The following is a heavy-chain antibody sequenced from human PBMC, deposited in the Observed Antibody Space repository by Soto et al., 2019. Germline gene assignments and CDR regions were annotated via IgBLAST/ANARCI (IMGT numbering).Heavy chain of an antibody. Sequence: SCAASGFTFSSYSMNWVRQAPGRGLEWVSSISSSSSYIYYADSVKGRFTISRDNAKNSLYLQMNSLRAEDTAVYYCARVRGFGEFNYYYYGMDVWGQAITVTVAS. CDR2: ISSSSSYI. J-gene: IGHJ6*02. V-gene: IGHV3-21*01. CDR3: ARVRGFGEFNYYYYGMDV. CDR1: GFTFSSYS. D-gene: IGHD3-10*01.